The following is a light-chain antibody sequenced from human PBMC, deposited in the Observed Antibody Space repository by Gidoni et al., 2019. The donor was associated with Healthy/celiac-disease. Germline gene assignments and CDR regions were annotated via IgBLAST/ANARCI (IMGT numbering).Light chain of an antibody. CDR1: QVIRND. V-gene: IGKV1-6*01. CDR2: AAS. CDR3: LQDYNYPWT. Sequence: AIKMTKTPSSLSASVGDRVTITCRASQVIRNDLGWYQQKPGKAPKLLIYAASSLQSGVPSRFSGSGSGTDFTLTISSLQPEDYATYYCLQDYNYPWTFGQGTKVEIK. J-gene: IGKJ1*01.